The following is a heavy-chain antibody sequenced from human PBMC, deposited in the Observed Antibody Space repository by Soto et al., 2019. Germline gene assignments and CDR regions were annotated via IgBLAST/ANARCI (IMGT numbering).Heavy chain of an antibody. J-gene: IGHJ4*02. V-gene: IGHV3-30*18. D-gene: IGHD6-19*01. Sequence: QVQLVESGGGVVQPGRSLRLSCAASGFTFSSYGMHWVRQAPGKGLEWVAVISYDGSNKYYADSVKGRFTISRDKSKNTLYLQMNSLRAEDTAVYYCAKDPGGQAVALDYWGQGTLVTVSS. CDR3: AKDPGGQAVALDY. CDR2: ISYDGSNK. CDR1: GFTFSSYG.